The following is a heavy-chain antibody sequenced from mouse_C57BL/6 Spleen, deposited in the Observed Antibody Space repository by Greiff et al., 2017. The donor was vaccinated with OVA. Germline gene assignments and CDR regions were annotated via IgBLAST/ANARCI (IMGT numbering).Heavy chain of an antibody. J-gene: IGHJ1*03. Sequence: VQLQESGAELVKPGASVKMSCKASGYTFTTYPIEWMKQNHGKSLEWIGNFHPYNDDTKYNEKFKGKATLTVEKSSSTVYLELSRLTSDYSAVYYCARGYYYGSSPDWYFDVWGTGTTVTVSS. D-gene: IGHD1-1*01. CDR2: FHPYNDDT. V-gene: IGHV1-47*01. CDR3: ARGYYYGSSPDWYFDV. CDR1: GYTFTTYP.